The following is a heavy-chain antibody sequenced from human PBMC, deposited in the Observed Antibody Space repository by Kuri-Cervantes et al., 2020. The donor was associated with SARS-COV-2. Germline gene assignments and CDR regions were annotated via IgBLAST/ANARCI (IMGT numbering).Heavy chain of an antibody. CDR1: GLTFDDYA. CDR3: AKAQGYEGGVKGYGMDV. V-gene: IGHV3-9*01. Sequence: SLKIACAVSGLTFDDYAMHWVRQAPGKGLEWVARISRNSGGINYADSVKGRFTISRDNARNSLYLQMNSLRAEDTALYYCAKAQGYEGGVKGYGMDVWGQGTTVTVSS. J-gene: IGHJ6*02. CDR2: ISRNSGGI. D-gene: IGHD2-8*02.